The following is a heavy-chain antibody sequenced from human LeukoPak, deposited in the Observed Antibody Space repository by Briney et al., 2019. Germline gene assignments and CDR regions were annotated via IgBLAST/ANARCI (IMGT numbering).Heavy chain of an antibody. J-gene: IGHJ4*02. D-gene: IGHD6-19*01. CDR3: ARRYSSGWSFEY. V-gene: IGHV5-51*01. CDR1: GYSFPNYW. CDR2: IYPGDSHT. Sequence: GASLNISCEGSGYSFPNYWITWVRQMHGKGLEWVGVIYPGDSHTRYSPSFQGQVTISADKSTNTAYPQWARLKASDTAIYYCARRYSSGWSFEYWGQGTLVTVSS.